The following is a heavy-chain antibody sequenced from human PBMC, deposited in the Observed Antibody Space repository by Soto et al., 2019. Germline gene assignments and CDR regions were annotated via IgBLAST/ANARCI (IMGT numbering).Heavy chain of an antibody. V-gene: IGHV3-7*01. D-gene: IGHD6-19*01. Sequence: PGGSLRLSCAASGFTFSSYWMSWVRQAPGKGLEWVANIKLDGSEKYYVDSVRGRFTLSRDNARNSLQLQMNSLRAEDTAIYFCERVSYFNGWIFDYWGQGTLVTVSS. CDR3: ERVSYFNGWIFDY. CDR2: IKLDGSEK. CDR1: GFTFSSYW. J-gene: IGHJ4*01.